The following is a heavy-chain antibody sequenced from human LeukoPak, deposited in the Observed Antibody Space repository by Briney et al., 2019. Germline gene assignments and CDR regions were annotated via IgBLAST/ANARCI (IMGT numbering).Heavy chain of an antibody. CDR2: IYPGDSDT. Sequence: GESLKISCKGSGYSFTSYWIGWVRQMPGKGLEWMGIIYPGDSDTRYSPSFQGQVTISADKSISTAYLQWSSLKASDTAMYYCARTLFWSGTKYYFDYWGQGTLVTVSS. D-gene: IGHD3-3*01. CDR3: ARTLFWSGTKYYFDY. CDR1: GYSFTSYW. V-gene: IGHV5-51*01. J-gene: IGHJ4*02.